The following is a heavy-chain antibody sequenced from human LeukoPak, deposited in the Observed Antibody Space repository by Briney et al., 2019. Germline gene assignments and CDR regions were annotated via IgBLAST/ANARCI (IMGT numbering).Heavy chain of an antibody. D-gene: IGHD6-13*01. V-gene: IGHV1-18*01. CDR3: ARAGPDLPRLYSSSRKFDY. CDR2: ISTSTGDT. Sequence: ASVKVSCKASGYTFTSYGISWVRQAPGQGPEWMGWISTSTGDTKYTQKFQGRVTLTTDTSTSTAYMELSSLRSDDTAVYYCARAGPDLPRLYSSSRKFDYWGQGTLVTVSS. CDR1: GYTFTSYG. J-gene: IGHJ4*02.